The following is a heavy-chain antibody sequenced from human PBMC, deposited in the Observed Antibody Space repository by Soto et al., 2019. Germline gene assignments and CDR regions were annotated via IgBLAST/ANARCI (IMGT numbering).Heavy chain of an antibody. CDR2: IIPIFGTA. Sequence: GASVKVSCKASGGTFSSYAISWVRQAPGQGLEWMGGIIPIFGTANYAQKFQGGVTITADESTSTAYMELSSLRSEDTAVYYCARDPRIQDYYDSSGYYSHSWFDPWGQGTLVTVSS. CDR3: ARDPRIQDYYDSSGYYSHSWFDP. J-gene: IGHJ5*02. CDR1: GGTFSSYA. D-gene: IGHD3-22*01. V-gene: IGHV1-69*13.